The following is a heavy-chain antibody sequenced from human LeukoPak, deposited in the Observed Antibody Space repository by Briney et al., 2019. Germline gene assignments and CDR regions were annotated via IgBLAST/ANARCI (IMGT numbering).Heavy chain of an antibody. CDR2: ISYDGSNK. D-gene: IGHD3-10*02. CDR1: GFTFSSSA. J-gene: IGHJ4*02. CDR3: ARDRTAMFSY. V-gene: IGHV3-30-3*01. Sequence: GGSLRLSCAASGFTFSSSAMHWVRQAPGKGLEWVAVISYDGSNKYYADSVKGRFTISRDNSMNTLYLQMNSLRAEDTAVYYSARDRTAMFSYWGQGALVTVSS.